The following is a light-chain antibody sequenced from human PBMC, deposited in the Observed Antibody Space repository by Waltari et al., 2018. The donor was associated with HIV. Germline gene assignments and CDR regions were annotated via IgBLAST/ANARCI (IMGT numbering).Light chain of an antibody. Sequence: QSALTQPASVSGSPGQSITISCTGTSSDVGGYNYVSWYQQHPGQAPKLMIYDVSNRPSGVSNLFSGSKSGTTASLTISGLQAEDEADYYCSSYTSSSTLGVFGTGTKVTVL. J-gene: IGLJ1*01. CDR3: SSYTSSSTLGV. CDR1: SSDVGGYNY. CDR2: DVS. V-gene: IGLV2-14*03.